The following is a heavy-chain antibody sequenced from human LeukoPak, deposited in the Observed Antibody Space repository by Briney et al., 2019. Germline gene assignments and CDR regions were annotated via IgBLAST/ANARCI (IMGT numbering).Heavy chain of an antibody. V-gene: IGHV3-43*02. CDR1: GFTFDDYA. D-gene: IGHD6-13*01. J-gene: IGHJ4*02. CDR3: AKEDYSSSWYALDY. Sequence: GGSLRLSCAASGFTFDDYAIYWVRQGPGKGLEWVSLISGDGGSIYHADSVKGRFTISRNNSKNSLYLQMNSLRTEDTALYYCAKEDYSSSWYALDYWGQGTLVTVSS. CDR2: ISGDGGSI.